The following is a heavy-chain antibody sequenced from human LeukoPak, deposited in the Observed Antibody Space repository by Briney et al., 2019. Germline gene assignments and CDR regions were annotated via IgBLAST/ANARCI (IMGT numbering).Heavy chain of an antibody. Sequence: GGSLRLSCAASGFTFSSYGMHWVRQAPGKGLEWVAVIWYDGSNKYYADSVKGRFTISRDNSKNTLYLQMNSLRAEDTAVYYCARDNELWFGEGAFDIWGQGTMVTVSS. D-gene: IGHD3-10*01. CDR2: IWYDGSNK. CDR3: ARDNELWFGEGAFDI. V-gene: IGHV3-33*01. CDR1: GFTFSSYG. J-gene: IGHJ3*02.